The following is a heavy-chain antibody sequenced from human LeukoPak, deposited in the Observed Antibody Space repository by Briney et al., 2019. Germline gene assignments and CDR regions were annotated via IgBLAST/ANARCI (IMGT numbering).Heavy chain of an antibody. J-gene: IGHJ3*02. Sequence: ASVKVSCKASGYTFTSYDINWVRQAPGQGREWMGWMNPNSGNTGYAQKFQGRVTMTRNTSKDTDSMELNSMSSEDTAVYYCAWGGGYRAFDIWGQGTMVTVSS. V-gene: IGHV1-8*01. CDR1: GYTFTSYD. D-gene: IGHD5-18*01. CDR3: AWGGGYRAFDI. CDR2: MNPNSGNT.